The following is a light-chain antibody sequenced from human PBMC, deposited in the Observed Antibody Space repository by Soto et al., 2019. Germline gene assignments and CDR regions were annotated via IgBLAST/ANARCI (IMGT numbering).Light chain of an antibody. CDR1: QSLLHITGETF. V-gene: IGKV4-1*01. Sequence: MTETPLALSFAPGQPSSISCRSSQSLLHITGETFLFWYQQKPGQPPKLLIYWASTRESGVPDRFSGSGSGTDFTLTISSLQAEDVAVYYCHQYYTTPAITFGQGTRLEIK. CDR3: HQYYTTPAIT. CDR2: WAS. J-gene: IGKJ5*01.